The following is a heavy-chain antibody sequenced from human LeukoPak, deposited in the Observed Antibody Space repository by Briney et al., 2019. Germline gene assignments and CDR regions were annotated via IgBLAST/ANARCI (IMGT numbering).Heavy chain of an antibody. CDR1: GFTFSSYA. CDR2: ISYDGSNK. J-gene: IGHJ3*02. CDR3: AKWARAFDI. Sequence: GRSLRLSCAASGFTFSSYAMHWVRQAPGKGLEWVALISYDGSNKYYADSVKGRFTISRDNSKNTLYLQMNSLRAEDTAVYYCAKWARAFDIWGQGTMVTVSS. V-gene: IGHV3-30*18.